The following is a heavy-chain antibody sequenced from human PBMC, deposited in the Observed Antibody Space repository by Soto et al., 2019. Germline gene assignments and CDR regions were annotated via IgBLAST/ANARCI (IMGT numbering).Heavy chain of an antibody. V-gene: IGHV3-30-3*01. CDR1: GFTFSDYV. CDR2: VLYDGNKK. J-gene: IGHJ4*02. D-gene: IGHD3-3*01. Sequence: PGVSLRLSCAASGFTFSDYVMHWVRQAPGKGLEWVADVLYDGNKKYYAESVKGRFTIFRDNSKNTLYLQMNSLRAEDTAEYYRARGGLTIFGVTTWGQGTLVTVSS. CDR3: ARGGLTIFGVTT.